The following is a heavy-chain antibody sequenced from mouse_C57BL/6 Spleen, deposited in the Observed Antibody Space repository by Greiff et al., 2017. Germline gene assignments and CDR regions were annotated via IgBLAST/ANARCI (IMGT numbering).Heavy chain of an antibody. CDR3: TSLRGSGLYYAMDY. V-gene: IGHV5-9-1*02. CDR2: ISSGGDYI. Sequence: DVKLVDSGEGLVKPGGSLKLSCAASGFTFSSYAMSWVRQTLEKRLEWVAYISSGGDYIYYADTVKGRFTISRDNARNTLYLQMSSLKSEDTAMDYCTSLRGSGLYYAMDYWGQGTSVTVSS. D-gene: IGHD3-2*02. CDR1: GFTFSSYA. J-gene: IGHJ4*01.